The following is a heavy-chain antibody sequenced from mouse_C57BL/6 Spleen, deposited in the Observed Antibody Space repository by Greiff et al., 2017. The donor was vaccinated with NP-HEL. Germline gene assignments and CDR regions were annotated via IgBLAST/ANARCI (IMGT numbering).Heavy chain of an antibody. J-gene: IGHJ3*01. Sequence: EVMLVESGGGLVKPGGSLKLSCAASGFTFSDYGMHWVRQAPEKGLEWVAYISSGSSTIYYADTVKGRFTISRDNAKNTLFLQLTSLRSEDTAMYYCARPDYDYDRFAYWGQGTLVTVSA. CDR1: GFTFSDYG. V-gene: IGHV5-17*01. CDR2: ISSGSSTI. CDR3: ARPDYDYDRFAY. D-gene: IGHD2-4*01.